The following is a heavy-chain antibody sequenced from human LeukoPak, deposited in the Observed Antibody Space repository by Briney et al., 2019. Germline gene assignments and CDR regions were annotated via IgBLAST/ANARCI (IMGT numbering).Heavy chain of an antibody. V-gene: IGHV4-39*01. CDR1: GGSISSSSYY. D-gene: IGHD1-26*01. CDR3: ASRISGSYAGSHYYFDY. J-gene: IGHJ4*02. Sequence: PSETLSLTCTVSGGSISSSSYYWGWIRQPPGKGLEWIGSIYYSGSTYYNPSLKSRVTISVDTSKNQFSLKLSSVTAADTAVYYCASRISGSYAGSHYYFDYWGQGTLVTVSS. CDR2: IYYSGST.